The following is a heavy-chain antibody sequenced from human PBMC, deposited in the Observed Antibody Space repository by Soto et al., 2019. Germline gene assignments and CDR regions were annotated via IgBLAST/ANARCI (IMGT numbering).Heavy chain of an antibody. CDR1: GFTFSSYA. Sequence: GGSLRLSCAASGFTFSSYAMHWVRQAPGKGLEWVAVISYDGSNKYYADSVKGRFTISRDNSKNTLHLQMNSLRAEDTAVYYCARGGLVTIFDFDYWGQGTLVTVSS. V-gene: IGHV3-30-3*01. D-gene: IGHD3-9*01. CDR2: ISYDGSNK. CDR3: ARGGLVTIFDFDY. J-gene: IGHJ4*02.